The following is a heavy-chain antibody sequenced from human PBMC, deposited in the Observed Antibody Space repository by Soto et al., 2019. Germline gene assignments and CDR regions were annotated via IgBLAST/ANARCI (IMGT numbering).Heavy chain of an antibody. D-gene: IGHD2-15*01. J-gene: IGHJ5*02. CDR1: GFTFSDYY. CDR2: ISSSGSTI. Sequence: PGGSLRLSCAASGFTFSDYYMSWILQAPWKGLEWVSYISSSGSTIYYADAVKGRFTISRDNAKNSLYLQMNSLRAEDTAVYYCARKLGYCSGGSCYDNWFDPWGQGTRVTVSS. CDR3: ARKLGYCSGGSCYDNWFDP. V-gene: IGHV3-11*01.